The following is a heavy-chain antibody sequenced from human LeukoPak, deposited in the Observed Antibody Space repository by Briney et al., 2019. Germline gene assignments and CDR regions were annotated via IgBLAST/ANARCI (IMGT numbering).Heavy chain of an antibody. V-gene: IGHV3-21*01. J-gene: IGHJ4*02. Sequence: PGGSLRLSCAASGFTFSSYSMNWVRQAPGKGLEWVSSISSSSSYIYYADSVKGRFTISRDNAKNSLYLQMNSLRAEDTAVYYCARGGYCSSTSCYSAYWGQGTLVTVSS. CDR2: ISSSSSYI. CDR1: GFTFSSYS. CDR3: ARGGYCSSTSCYSAY. D-gene: IGHD2-2*01.